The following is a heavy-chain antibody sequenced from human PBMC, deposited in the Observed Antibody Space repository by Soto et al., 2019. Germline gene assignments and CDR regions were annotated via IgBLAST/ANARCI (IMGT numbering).Heavy chain of an antibody. CDR3: ASTYYDFWSGVLGSRYYYYYYMDV. CDR2: ISSSSSYI. J-gene: IGHJ6*03. V-gene: IGHV3-21*04. Sequence: GGSLRLSCAASGFTFSSYSMNWVRQAPGKGLEWVSSISSSSSYIYYADSVEGRFTISRDKAKNTLYLQMNSLRAEDTAVYYCASTYYDFWSGVLGSRYYYYYYMDVCGKGTTVTVSS. D-gene: IGHD3-3*01. CDR1: GFTFSSYS.